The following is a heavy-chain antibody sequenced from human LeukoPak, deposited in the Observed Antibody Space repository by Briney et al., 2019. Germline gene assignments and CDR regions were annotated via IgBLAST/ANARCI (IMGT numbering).Heavy chain of an antibody. CDR2: ISGSGGST. V-gene: IGHV3-23*01. Sequence: GGSLRLSCAASGFTFSSYAMSWVRQAPGKGLEWVSAISGSGGSTYYADSVKGRFTIAKDTAQNTLHLQMNSLRVEDTAMYYCSGDDREYSTSGLGVWGKGTTVIVSS. CDR3: SGDDREYSTSGLGV. J-gene: IGHJ6*04. CDR1: GFTFSSYA. D-gene: IGHD6-6*01.